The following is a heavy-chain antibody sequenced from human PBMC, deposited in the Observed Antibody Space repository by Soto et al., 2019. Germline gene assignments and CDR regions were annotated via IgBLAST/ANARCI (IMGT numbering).Heavy chain of an antibody. J-gene: IGHJ6*02. CDR1: GFTVSSNY. V-gene: IGHV3-53*01. Sequence: GGSLRLSCAASGFTVSSNYMSWVRQAPGKGLEWVSVIYSGGSTYYADSVKGRFTISRDNSKNTLYLQMNSLRAEDTAVYYCARDRVDDFWSGYYTNYYYYGMDVWGQGTTVTVSS. D-gene: IGHD3-3*01. CDR2: IYSGGST. CDR3: ARDRVDDFWSGYYTNYYYYGMDV.